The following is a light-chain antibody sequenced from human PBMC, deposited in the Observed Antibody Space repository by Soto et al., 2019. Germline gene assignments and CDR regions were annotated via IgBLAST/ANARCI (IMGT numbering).Light chain of an antibody. Sequence: EIVLTQSPGTLSLSPGERATLSCRASQSVSSSYLAWYQQKPGQAPRLLIYGASSRATGIPDRFSGSGSGTAFILTISRLEPGDFAVYYCQQYGSSLTCTFGQGTKVEIK. CDR2: GAS. CDR1: QSVSSSY. J-gene: IGKJ1*01. V-gene: IGKV3-20*01. CDR3: QQYGSSLTCT.